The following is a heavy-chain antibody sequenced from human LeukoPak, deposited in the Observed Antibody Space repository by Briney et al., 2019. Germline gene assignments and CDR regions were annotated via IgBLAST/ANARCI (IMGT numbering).Heavy chain of an antibody. CDR3: AKDRAVTTKPFDY. J-gene: IGHJ4*02. CDR1: GFTFGSYG. D-gene: IGHD4-17*01. Sequence: GGSLRLSCAASGFTFGSYGMHWVRQAPGKGLEWVAFIRYDGSNKYYADSVKGRFTISRDNSKNTLYLQMNSLRAEDTAVYYCAKDRAVTTKPFDYWGQGTLVTVSS. V-gene: IGHV3-30*02. CDR2: IRYDGSNK.